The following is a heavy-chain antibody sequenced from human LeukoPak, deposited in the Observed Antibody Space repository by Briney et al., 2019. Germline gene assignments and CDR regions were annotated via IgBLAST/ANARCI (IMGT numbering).Heavy chain of an antibody. CDR3: ARDGYSSSFYFDY. CDR2: IYSGGST. D-gene: IGHD6-6*01. CDR1: GFTVSSNY. V-gene: IGHV3-53*01. J-gene: IGHJ4*02. Sequence: GGSLRLSCAASGFTVSSNYMSWVRQAPGKGLEWVSVIYSGGSTYYADSVKGRFTISRDNSKNTLYLQMNSLRAEDTAVYYCARDGYSSSFYFDYWGQGTLVTVSS.